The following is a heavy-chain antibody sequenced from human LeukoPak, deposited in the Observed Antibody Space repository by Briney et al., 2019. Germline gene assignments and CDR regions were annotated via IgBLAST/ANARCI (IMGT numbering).Heavy chain of an antibody. V-gene: IGHV3-23*01. CDR1: GFTFSSYW. J-gene: IGHJ6*03. Sequence: GGSLRLSCAASGFTFSSYWMSWVRQAPGTGLEWVSAISGSGGRTYYADSVKGRFTISRDNSKNTLYLQMNSLRAEDTAVYYCAKSPYYYMDVWGKGTTVTVSS. CDR2: ISGSGGRT. CDR3: AKSPYYYMDV.